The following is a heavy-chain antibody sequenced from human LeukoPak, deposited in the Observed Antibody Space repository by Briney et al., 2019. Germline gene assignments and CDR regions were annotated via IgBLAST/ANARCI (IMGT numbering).Heavy chain of an antibody. V-gene: IGHV3-49*03. D-gene: IGHD6-13*01. CDR1: GFTFGDYA. Sequence: PGRSLRLSCTASGFTFGDYAMSWFRQAPGKGLEWVGFIRSKAYGGTTEYAASVKGRFTISRDDSKNIAYLQMNSLKTEDTAVYYCTRDHRYSSSWYFDYWGQGTLVTVSS. CDR3: TRDHRYSSSWYFDY. J-gene: IGHJ4*02. CDR2: IRSKAYGGTT.